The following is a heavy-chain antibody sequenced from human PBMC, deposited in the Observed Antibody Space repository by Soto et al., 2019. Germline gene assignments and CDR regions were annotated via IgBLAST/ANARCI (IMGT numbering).Heavy chain of an antibody. CDR2: IWYDGSNK. V-gene: IGHV3-33*01. J-gene: IGHJ4*02. CDR1: GFTFSSYG. D-gene: IGHD6-19*01. Sequence: GGSLRLSCSASGFTFSSYGMHWVRQAPGKGLEWVAVIWYDGSNKYYADSVKGRFTISRDNSKNTLYLQMNSLRAEDTAVYYCARGGSGWPYYFDYWGQGTLVTVSS. CDR3: ARGGSGWPYYFDY.